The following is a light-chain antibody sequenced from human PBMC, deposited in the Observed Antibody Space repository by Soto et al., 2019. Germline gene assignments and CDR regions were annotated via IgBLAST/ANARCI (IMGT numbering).Light chain of an antibody. CDR1: RSVSSY. J-gene: IGKJ3*01. V-gene: IGKV3-11*01. CDR3: QQRSNWIFT. Sequence: EIVLTQSPATLSLSPGERATISCRASRSVSSYLAWYQQKPGQAPRLLIYDASNRATGIPARFSGSGSGTDFTLTISSLEPEDFAVYYCQQRSNWIFTFGPGTKVDIK. CDR2: DAS.